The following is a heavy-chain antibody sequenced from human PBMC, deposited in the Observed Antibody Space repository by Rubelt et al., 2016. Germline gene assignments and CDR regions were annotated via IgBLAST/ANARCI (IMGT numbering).Heavy chain of an antibody. V-gene: IGHV4-59*12. Sequence: QVQLQESGPGLVKPSVTLSLTCTVSGGSISSYYWSWIRQPPGKGLEWIGYIYYSGSTYYNPSLKSRVTISVDTSKNQFSLKLSSVTAADTAVYYCARDSGSRIFDYWGQGTLVTVSS. CDR2: IYYSGST. J-gene: IGHJ4*02. CDR1: GGSISSYY. D-gene: IGHD2/OR15-2a*01. CDR3: ARDSGSRIFDY.